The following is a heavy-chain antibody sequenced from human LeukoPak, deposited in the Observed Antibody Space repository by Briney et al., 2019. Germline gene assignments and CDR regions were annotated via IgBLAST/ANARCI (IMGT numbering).Heavy chain of an antibody. V-gene: IGHV4-34*01. J-gene: IGHJ4*02. CDR2: INHSGST. Sequence: PSETLSLTCAVYGGSFSGYYWSWIRQPPGKGLEWIGEINHSGSTNYNPSLKSRVTISVDTSKNQFSLKLSSVTAADTAVYYCAREASIRSSDYWGQGTLVTVSS. CDR3: AREASIRSSDY. D-gene: IGHD2/OR15-2a*01. CDR1: GGSFSGYY.